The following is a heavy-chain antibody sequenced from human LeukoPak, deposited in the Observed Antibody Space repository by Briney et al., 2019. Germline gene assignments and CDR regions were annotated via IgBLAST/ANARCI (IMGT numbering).Heavy chain of an antibody. CDR2: IIPIFGTA. J-gene: IGHJ3*02. Sequence: GASVKVSCKASGGTFSSYAISWVRQAPGQGLEWMGGIIPIFGTANYAQKFQGRVTITTDESTSTAYMELSSLRSEDTAVYYCARASGSYPTRAFDIWGQGTMVTVSS. D-gene: IGHD1-26*01. CDR3: ARASGSYPTRAFDI. V-gene: IGHV1-69*05. CDR1: GGTFSSYA.